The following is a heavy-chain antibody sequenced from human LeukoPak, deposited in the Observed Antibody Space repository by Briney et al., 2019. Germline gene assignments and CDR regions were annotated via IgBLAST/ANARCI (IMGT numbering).Heavy chain of an antibody. CDR3: ARVEAAAPFDY. D-gene: IGHD6-13*01. CDR1: GYIFTSYG. V-gene: IGHV1-18*01. Sequence: GASVKVSCKASGYIFTSYGISWVRQAPGQGLEWMGWISAYNGNTNYAQKLQGRVTVTTDTSTSTAYMELRSLRSDDTAVYYCARVEAAAPFDYWGQGTLVTVSS. CDR2: ISAYNGNT. J-gene: IGHJ4*02.